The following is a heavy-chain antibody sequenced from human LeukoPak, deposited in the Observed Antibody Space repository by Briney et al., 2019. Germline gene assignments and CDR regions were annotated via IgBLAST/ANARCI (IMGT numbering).Heavy chain of an antibody. CDR1: GFTFSSYD. J-gene: IGHJ6*03. D-gene: IGHD2-2*01. Sequence: GGSLRLSCVASGFTFSSYDMNWVRQAPGKGLEWVSFISSSGSSIHYADSVKGRFSISRDNSKNTLYLQMNSLRVEDTAVYYCAKAADQYYYYYFYYMDVWGKGTTVTVSS. V-gene: IGHV3-48*01. CDR3: AKAADQYYYYYFYYMDV. CDR2: ISSSGSSI.